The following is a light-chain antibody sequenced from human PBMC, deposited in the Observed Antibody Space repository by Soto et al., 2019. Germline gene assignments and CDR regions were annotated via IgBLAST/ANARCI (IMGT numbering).Light chain of an antibody. CDR3: QHYKNWPPWT. CDR2: DAS. J-gene: IGKJ1*01. CDR1: QSVSSD. Sequence: EIVMTQSPATLSVAPGERATLSCRASQSVSSDLAWHQQKPGQAPRLLIYDASTRASGIPARFSGSGSGTEFTLTISSLQSEDFGVYYCQHYKNWPPWTFGQGTKVDIK. V-gene: IGKV3-15*01.